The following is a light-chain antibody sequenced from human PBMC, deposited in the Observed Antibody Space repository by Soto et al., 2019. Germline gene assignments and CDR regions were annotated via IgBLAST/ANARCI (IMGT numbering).Light chain of an antibody. J-gene: IGKJ1*01. Sequence: EIVLTQSPGTLSLSPGEGAALSCRASQSVTSNSLAWYRQKPGQAPRLLMYSASNRAAGIPDRFSGSGSGTNFTLTISRLEPEDFAVYYCQQYNNSPWTFGQGTNVDI. CDR2: SAS. CDR1: QSVTSNS. CDR3: QQYNNSPWT. V-gene: IGKV3-20*01.